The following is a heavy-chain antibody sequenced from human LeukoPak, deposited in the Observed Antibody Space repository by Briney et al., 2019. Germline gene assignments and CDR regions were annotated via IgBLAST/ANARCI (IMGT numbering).Heavy chain of an antibody. J-gene: IGHJ4*02. Sequence: SEALSLTCSVSGLSISSGRFWVWIRQPPGKGLEWLATVYESGTPFYNPSLKSRLTISVDSPRNQFSLRLTSLTAADTAVYSCAGFTFFRGVITFDYWGQGTLVTVSS. CDR2: VYESGTP. D-gene: IGHD3-10*01. V-gene: IGHV4-38-2*02. CDR1: GLSISSGRF. CDR3: AGFTFFRGVITFDY.